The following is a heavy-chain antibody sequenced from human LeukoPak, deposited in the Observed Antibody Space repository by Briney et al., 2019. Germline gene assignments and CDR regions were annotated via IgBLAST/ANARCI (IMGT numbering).Heavy chain of an antibody. D-gene: IGHD5-24*01. CDR2: ISGSGGST. CDR3: AREGKWLQLRYFDY. V-gene: IGHV3-23*01. CDR1: GFTFSSYA. J-gene: IGHJ4*02. Sequence: GGSLRLSCAASGFTFSSYAMSWVRQAPGKGLEWVSAISGSGGSTYYADSVKGRFTISRDTSNNTLYLQMNSLRAEDTAVYYCAREGKWLQLRYFDYWGQGTLVTVSS.